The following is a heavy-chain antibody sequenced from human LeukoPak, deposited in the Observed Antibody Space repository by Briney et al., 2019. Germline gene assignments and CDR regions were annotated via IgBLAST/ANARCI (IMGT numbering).Heavy chain of an antibody. CDR1: GYTFTSYY. CDR3: ARHYYGSPDPYGMDV. V-gene: IGHV1-46*01. CDR2: INPSGGST. J-gene: IGHJ6*04. D-gene: IGHD3-10*01. Sequence: ASVKVSCKASGYTFTSYYMYWVRQAPGQGLEWMGIINPSGGSTSYAQKFQGRVTMTRDTSTSTVYMELSSLRSEDTAVYYCARHYYGSPDPYGMDVWGKGTTVTVSS.